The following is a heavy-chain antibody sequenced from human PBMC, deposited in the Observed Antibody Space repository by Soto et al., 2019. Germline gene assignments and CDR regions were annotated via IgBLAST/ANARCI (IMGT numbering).Heavy chain of an antibody. CDR2: ISHSGST. Sequence: SETLSLTCTVSCGSISIINNCWTWLRQHPGKGLQWIGFISHSGSTYYNPSLTSRLTISLDTSKNQFSPTLSSVTAADTAVYFCAKAEDNGGNSRPFDSWGQGTLVTVSS. V-gene: IGHV4-31*03. J-gene: IGHJ4*02. CDR1: CGSISIINNC. CDR3: AKAEDNGGNSRPFDS. D-gene: IGHD2-21*02.